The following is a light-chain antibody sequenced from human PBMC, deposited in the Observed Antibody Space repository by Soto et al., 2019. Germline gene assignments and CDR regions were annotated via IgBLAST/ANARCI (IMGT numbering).Light chain of an antibody. J-gene: IGKJ5*01. CDR2: AAS. CDR3: QQLNSSTIT. Sequence: IQLTQSPSSLSSSVGDSVMIPCRASQGIRRFLEWYPPTPGKAPKXXIYAASPLQSGVPSPFSGSGAGTDFTRTISSLQPEDFATDFCQQLNSSTITFGQGTRLEIK. CDR1: QGIRRF. V-gene: IGKV1-9*01.